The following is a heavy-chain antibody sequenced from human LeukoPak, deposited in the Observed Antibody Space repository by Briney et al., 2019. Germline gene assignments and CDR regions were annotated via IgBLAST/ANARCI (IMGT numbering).Heavy chain of an antibody. J-gene: IGHJ4*02. D-gene: IGHD5-18*01. CDR1: GGSISSSSYY. CDR2: IYYSGST. V-gene: IGHV4-39*01. Sequence: SETLSLTCTVSGGSISSSSYYWGWIRQPPGKGLEWIGSIYYSGSTYYNPSLKSRVTISVDTSKNQFSLKLSSVTAADTAVYYCARHGGIRKGRGYSYGYGRLDYWGQGTLVTVSS. CDR3: ARHGGIRKGRGYSYGYGRLDY.